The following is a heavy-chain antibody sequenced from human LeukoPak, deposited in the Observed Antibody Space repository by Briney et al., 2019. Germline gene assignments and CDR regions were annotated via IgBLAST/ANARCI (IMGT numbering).Heavy chain of an antibody. V-gene: IGHV4-59*08. CDR2: IYSSGST. D-gene: IGHD7-27*01. CDR1: GGSISNYC. Sequence: SETLSLTCSVSGGSISNYCWTWIRQPPGKGLEWIGYIYSSGSTYYNPSLKSRVTISVDTSKNRFSLKLSTVTAADTAVYYCARRPTGDPKFDYWGQGTLVTVSS. J-gene: IGHJ4*02. CDR3: ARRPTGDPKFDY.